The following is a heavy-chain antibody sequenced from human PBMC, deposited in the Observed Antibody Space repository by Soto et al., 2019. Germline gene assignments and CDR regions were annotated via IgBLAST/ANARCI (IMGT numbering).Heavy chain of an antibody. CDR3: ASQPAYCTDSNCYYYYDY. CDR1: GGSISSYY. V-gene: IGHV4-59*01. CDR2: IYYSGST. J-gene: IGHJ4*02. D-gene: IGHD2-15*01. Sequence: SETLSLTCTVSGGSISSYYWSWIRQPPGKGLEWIGYIYYSGSTNYNPSLKSRVTISLDTSKNQFSLKLSSVTAADTAIYHCASQPAYCTDSNCYYYYDYWGQGTLVTVSS.